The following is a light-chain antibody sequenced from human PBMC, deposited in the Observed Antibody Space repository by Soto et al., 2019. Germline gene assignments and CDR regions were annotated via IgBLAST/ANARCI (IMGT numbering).Light chain of an antibody. CDR2: EVS. CDR3: SSYTSSSTLV. J-gene: IGLJ1*01. CDR1: SSDVGGYNF. V-gene: IGLV2-14*01. Sequence: QSALTQPASVSGSPGQSITISCTGTSSDVGGYNFVPWYQQHPGKAPKLMIYEVSNRPSGVSDRFSGSKSGNTASLTIFGLQAEDEADYYCSSYTSSSTLVFGTGTKVTVL.